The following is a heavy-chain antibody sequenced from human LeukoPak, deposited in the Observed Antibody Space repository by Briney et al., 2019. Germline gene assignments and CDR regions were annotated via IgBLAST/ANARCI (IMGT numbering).Heavy chain of an antibody. CDR3: AKDFPTSYGSGSYLPLLWGGYFDY. CDR2: ISGSGGST. J-gene: IGHJ4*02. CDR1: GFTFSSYA. D-gene: IGHD3-10*01. Sequence: HPGGSLRLSCAASGFTFSSYAMSWVRQAPGKGLEWVSAISGSGGSTYYADSVKGRFTISRDNSKNTLYLQMNSLRAEDTAVYYCAKDFPTSYGSGSYLPLLWGGYFDYWGQGTLVTVSS. V-gene: IGHV3-23*01.